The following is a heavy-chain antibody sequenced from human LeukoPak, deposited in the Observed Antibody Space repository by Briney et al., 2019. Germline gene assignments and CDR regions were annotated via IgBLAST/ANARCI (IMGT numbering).Heavy chain of an antibody. CDR1: GYTFTVYY. D-gene: IGHD6-6*01. V-gene: IGHV1-2*02. CDR2: INPNSGGT. J-gene: IGHJ5*02. Sequence: GASVTVSFTASGYTFTVYYMHWVRQAPGQGLEWMGWINPNSGGTNYAQKFQGRVTMTRDTSINTAYMELSRLISDDTAVYYCASGSSSSPVYWFDPWGQGTPVTVSA. CDR3: ASGSSSSPVYWFDP.